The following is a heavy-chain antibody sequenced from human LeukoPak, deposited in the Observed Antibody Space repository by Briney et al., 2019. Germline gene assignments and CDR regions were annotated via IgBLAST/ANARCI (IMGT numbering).Heavy chain of an antibody. CDR1: DGSITNYD. CDR2: VHYSGTA. J-gene: IGHJ4*02. Sequence: SETLSLTCTVSDGSITNYDWSWVRQPPGKGREVIGHVHYSGTANYNPSLRSRVTISIDTSKKHFFLKLKSVTAADTAVYYCARGYGDFRVEGRYFHSWGQGTLVTVSS. D-gene: IGHD4-17*01. CDR3: ARGYGDFRVEGRYFHS. V-gene: IGHV4-59*01.